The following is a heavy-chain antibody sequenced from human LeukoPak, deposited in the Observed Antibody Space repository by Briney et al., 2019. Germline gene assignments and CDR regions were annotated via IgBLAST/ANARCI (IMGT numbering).Heavy chain of an antibody. V-gene: IGHV4-39*07. J-gene: IGHJ4*02. CDR2: IYYSGST. D-gene: IGHD1-26*01. Sequence: KPSETLSLTCTVSGGPISSSSYYWGWIRQPPGKGLEWIGSIYYSGSTYYNPSLKSRVTISVDTSKNQFSLKLSSVTAADTAVYYCARVPSNLYRKDAYYFDYWGQGTLVTVSS. CDR1: GGPISSSSYY. CDR3: ARVPSNLYRKDAYYFDY.